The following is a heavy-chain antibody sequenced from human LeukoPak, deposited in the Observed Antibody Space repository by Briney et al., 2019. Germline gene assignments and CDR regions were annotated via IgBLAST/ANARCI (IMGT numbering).Heavy chain of an antibody. Sequence: PSETLSLTCAVYGGSFSGYYWSWIRQPPGKGLEWIGEINHSGSTNYNPSLKSRVTISVDTSKNQFSLKLSSVTAADTAVYYCARGPYCDYVWGSYRYFWFDPWGQGTLVTVSS. D-gene: IGHD3-16*02. CDR3: ARGPYCDYVWGSYRYFWFDP. V-gene: IGHV4-34*01. CDR2: INHSGST. J-gene: IGHJ5*02. CDR1: GGSFSGYY.